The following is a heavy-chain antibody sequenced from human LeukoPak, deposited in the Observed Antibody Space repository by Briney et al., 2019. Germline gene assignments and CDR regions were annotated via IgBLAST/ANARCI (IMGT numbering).Heavy chain of an antibody. CDR3: AKGRVSSGYSTEYFDY. CDR1: GFTFSSYA. J-gene: IGHJ4*02. D-gene: IGHD3-22*01. Sequence: RSGGSLRLSCAASGFTFSSYAMSWVRQAPGKGLEWVSTVCGSGGSTCYADSVNGRFTISRDSSKNTLYLQMNSLRAEDTAVYYCAKGRVSSGYSTEYFDYWGQGTLVTDSS. V-gene: IGHV3-23*01. CDR2: VCGSGGST.